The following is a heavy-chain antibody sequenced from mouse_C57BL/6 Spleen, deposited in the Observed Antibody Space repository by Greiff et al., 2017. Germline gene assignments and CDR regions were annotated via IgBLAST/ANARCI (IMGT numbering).Heavy chain of an antibody. V-gene: IGHV1-50*01. D-gene: IGHD1-1*01. CDR1: GYTFTSYW. CDR3: ARNPPHYYSSSLYYFDY. Sequence: QVQLKEPGAELVKPGASVKLSCKASGYTFTSYWMQWVKQRPGQGLEWIGAIDPSDRYPNYNQTFKGQATLPVDPSSRTAYMQLSSLTSEGSAVYYCARNPPHYYSSSLYYFDYWGKGTTLTVSS. CDR2: IDPSDRYP. J-gene: IGHJ2*01.